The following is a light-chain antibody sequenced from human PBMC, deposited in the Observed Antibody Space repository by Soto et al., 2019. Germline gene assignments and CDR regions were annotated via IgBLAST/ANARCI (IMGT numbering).Light chain of an antibody. V-gene: IGKV3-11*01. CDR3: QQRSSWPPT. CDR2: DAS. CDR1: QSVSSY. J-gene: IGKJ4*01. Sequence: DIVLTQSPATLSLSPGERATLSCRASQSVSSYLGWYQQRPGQAPRLLIYDASNRATGIPARFSGSGSGTDFTLTISNLEPEEFAVYDCQQRSSWPPTFGGGTKVEIK.